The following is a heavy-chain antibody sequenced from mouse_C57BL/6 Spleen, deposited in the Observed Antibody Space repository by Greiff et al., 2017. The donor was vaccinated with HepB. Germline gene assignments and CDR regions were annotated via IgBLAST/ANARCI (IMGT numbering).Heavy chain of an antibody. CDR2: IDPSDSYT. D-gene: IGHD1-1*01. Sequence: QVQLQQPGAELVMPGASVKLSCKASGYTFTSYWMHWVKQRPGQGLEWIGEIDPSDSYTNYNQKFKGKSTLTVDKSSSTAYMQLSSLTSEDSAVYYGARRLYGSSYWYFDVWGTGTTVTVSS. V-gene: IGHV1-69*01. CDR1: GYTFTSYW. CDR3: ARRLYGSSYWYFDV. J-gene: IGHJ1*03.